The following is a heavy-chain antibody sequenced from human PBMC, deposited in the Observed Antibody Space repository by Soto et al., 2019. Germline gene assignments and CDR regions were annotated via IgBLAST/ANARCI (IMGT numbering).Heavy chain of an antibody. CDR2: IYYSGST. Sequence: SETLSLTCTVSGGSISSYYWSWIRQPPGKGLEWIGYIYYSGSTSYNPSLKSRVTISVDTSKNQFSLKLSSVTAADTAVYYCARGPTTEKVDSWGQGILVTVSS. V-gene: IGHV4-59*08. CDR3: ARGPTTEKVDS. J-gene: IGHJ4*02. CDR1: GGSISSYY.